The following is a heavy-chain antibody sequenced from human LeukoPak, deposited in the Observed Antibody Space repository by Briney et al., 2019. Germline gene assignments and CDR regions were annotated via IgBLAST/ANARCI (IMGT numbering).Heavy chain of an antibody. V-gene: IGHV3-30*18. D-gene: IGHD4-23*01. Sequence: GGSLRLSCAASGFIFSTYGIHWVRQAPGKGLEWAAVISNDGSNKYYADSVKGRFTISRDNSKNTLYLQMNSLRAEGTAVYYCAKGLSGGGQRGYFDYWGQGTLVTVSS. CDR2: ISNDGSNK. J-gene: IGHJ4*02. CDR3: AKGLSGGGQRGYFDY. CDR1: GFIFSTYG.